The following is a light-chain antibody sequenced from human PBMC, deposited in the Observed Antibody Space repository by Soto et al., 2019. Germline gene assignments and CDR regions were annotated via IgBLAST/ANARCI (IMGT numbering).Light chain of an antibody. CDR1: QTVSTTY. J-gene: IGKJ4*01. CDR2: GAS. CDR3: QQYGGSPLT. Sequence: EIVLTQSPGTLSLSPWERATLSCRASQTVSTTYLAWYQQKPGQAPRLLIYGASSRATGIPDRFSGSGSGTDFTLTISRMEPEDFAVYYCQQYGGSPLTFGGGTKGDIK. V-gene: IGKV3-20*01.